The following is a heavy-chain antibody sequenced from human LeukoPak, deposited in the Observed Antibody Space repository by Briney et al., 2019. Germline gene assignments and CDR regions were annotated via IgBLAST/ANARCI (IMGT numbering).Heavy chain of an antibody. V-gene: IGHV1-46*01. Sequence: ASVKVSCKASGYTFTSYYMHWVRQAPGQGLEWMGIINPSGGSTSYAQTFQGRVTMTRDTSTSTVYMELSSLRSEDTAVYYCARDMAVYYYGMDVWGQGTTVTVSS. CDR1: GYTFTSYY. CDR2: INPSGGST. CDR3: ARDMAVYYYGMDV. J-gene: IGHJ6*02. D-gene: IGHD6-19*01.